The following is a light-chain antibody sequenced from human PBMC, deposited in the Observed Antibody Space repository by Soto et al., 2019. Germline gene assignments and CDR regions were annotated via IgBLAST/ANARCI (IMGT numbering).Light chain of an antibody. Sequence: EIVLTQSPGTLSLSPGERATLSCRASQSVSSSILAWYQQKPGQAPMLLIYGASIRATGIPDRFSGSGSGTDFTLTISRVEPEDFAVYYCQQDGSSPWTFGQGTKVEIK. J-gene: IGKJ1*01. CDR1: QSVSSSI. V-gene: IGKV3-20*01. CDR3: QQDGSSPWT. CDR2: GAS.